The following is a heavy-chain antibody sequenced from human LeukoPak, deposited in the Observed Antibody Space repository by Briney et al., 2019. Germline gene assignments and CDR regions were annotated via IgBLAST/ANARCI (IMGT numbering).Heavy chain of an antibody. Sequence: GGSLRLSCGASGFIFRNYAMSWVRQAPGEGLEWVSGISDNGGGTYYADSVKGRFTISRDSSKNMLYLQMNSLRAEDTAVYYCAKESGALGAPLYDYWGQGILVTGSS. D-gene: IGHD4/OR15-4a*01. CDR2: ISDNGGGT. J-gene: IGHJ4*02. V-gene: IGHV3-23*01. CDR3: AKESGALGAPLYDY. CDR1: GFIFRNYA.